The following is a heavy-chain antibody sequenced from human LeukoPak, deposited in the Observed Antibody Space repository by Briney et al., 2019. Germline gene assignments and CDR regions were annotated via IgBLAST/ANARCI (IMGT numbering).Heavy chain of an antibody. CDR3: AKPRRAWYSSSSAFDY. CDR1: GFTFSSYA. J-gene: IGHJ4*02. D-gene: IGHD6-6*01. CDR2: ISGSGGST. Sequence: PGGSLRLSCAASGFTFSSYAMSWVRQAPGKGLEWVSAISGSGGSTYYADSVKGRFTISRDNSKNTLYLQMNSLRAEDTAVYYCAKPRRAWYSSSSAFDYWGQGTLVTVSS. V-gene: IGHV3-23*01.